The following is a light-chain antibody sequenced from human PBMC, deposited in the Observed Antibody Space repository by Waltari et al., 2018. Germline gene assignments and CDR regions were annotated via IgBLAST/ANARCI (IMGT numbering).Light chain of an antibody. CDR2: AAS. Sequence: DVLMTQSPSSLSASVGDRVTIACRASQHVSRCLNWYQQEPGRAPKLLIYAASSLQSGVPSRFSGSGSGTDFILTISSLQPEDFATYYCQQSYTSPWTFGQGTKVDFK. CDR1: QHVSRC. J-gene: IGKJ1*01. CDR3: QQSYTSPWT. V-gene: IGKV1-39*01.